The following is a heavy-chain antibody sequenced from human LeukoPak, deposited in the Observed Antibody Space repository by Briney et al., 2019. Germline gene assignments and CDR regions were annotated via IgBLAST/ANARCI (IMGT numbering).Heavy chain of an antibody. CDR2: IKSKPDGGTP. V-gene: IGHV3-15*01. J-gene: IGHJ4*02. D-gene: IGHD6-13*01. CDR1: GFTFNNAW. Sequence: GGSLRLSCAASGFTFNNAWMNWGRPAAGKGREWVGRIKSKPDGGTPDYAAPVTGRFTISRHDSEQTSYLQMNSLQTADTALYYCSTFDSSWYGGETKAFDYWGQGTLATVS. CDR3: STFDSSWYGGETKAFDY.